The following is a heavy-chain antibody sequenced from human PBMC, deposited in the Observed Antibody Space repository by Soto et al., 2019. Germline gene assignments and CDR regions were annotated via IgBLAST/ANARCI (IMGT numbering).Heavy chain of an antibody. D-gene: IGHD1-7*01. CDR3: ARAGGITGTTNLGYYYYYMDV. V-gene: IGHV4-59*01. J-gene: IGHJ6*03. CDR2: IYYSGST. CDR1: GGSISSYY. Sequence: SETLSLTCTVSGGSISSYYWSWIRQPPGKGLEWIGYIYYSGSTNYNPSLKSRVTISVDTSKNQFSLKLSSVTAADTAVYYCARAGGITGTTNLGYYYYYMDVWGKGTTVTVSS.